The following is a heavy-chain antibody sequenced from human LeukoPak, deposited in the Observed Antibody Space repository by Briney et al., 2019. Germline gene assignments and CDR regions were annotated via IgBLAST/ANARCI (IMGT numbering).Heavy chain of an antibody. Sequence: GGSLRLSCAASGFTFSSYSMNWVRQAPGKGLEWVSSISSSSSYIYYADSVKGRFTISRDNAKNSLYLQMNSLRAEDTAVYYCARIPRYCGSTSSHNWFDPWGQGPLVTVSS. CDR1: GFTFSSYS. V-gene: IGHV3-21*01. D-gene: IGHD2-2*01. J-gene: IGHJ5*02. CDR3: ARIPRYCGSTSSHNWFDP. CDR2: ISSSSSYI.